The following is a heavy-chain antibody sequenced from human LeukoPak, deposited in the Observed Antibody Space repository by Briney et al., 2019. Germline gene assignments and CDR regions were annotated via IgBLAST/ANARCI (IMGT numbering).Heavy chain of an antibody. CDR3: AGGDYLRGFDP. V-gene: IGHV3-23*01. CDR1: GFTFSSYA. J-gene: IGHJ5*02. CDR2: ISGSGGST. Sequence: GGSLRLSCAASGFTFSSYAMSWVRQAPGKGLEWVSAISGSGGSTYYADSVEGRFTISRDNSKNTLYLQMNSLIAEDTAVYYCAGGDYLRGFDPWGQGTLVTVSS. D-gene: IGHD4-17*01.